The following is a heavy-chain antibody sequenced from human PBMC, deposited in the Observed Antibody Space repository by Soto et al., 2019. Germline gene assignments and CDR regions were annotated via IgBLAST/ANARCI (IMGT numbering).Heavy chain of an antibody. CDR3: VRGHVRGNDRHFDY. Sequence: EVQLAESGGGLVQPGGSLRLSCAASGFTFSSHWMHWVRQAPGKGLVWVSRIIGDGNEITYADSVKGRFTISRDNAKNTVILQMNSRRAEDTAVYYCVRGHVRGNDRHFDYCGQGTLVTVSS. CDR2: IIGDGNEI. D-gene: IGHD3-16*02. CDR1: GFTFSSHW. V-gene: IGHV3-74*01. J-gene: IGHJ4*02.